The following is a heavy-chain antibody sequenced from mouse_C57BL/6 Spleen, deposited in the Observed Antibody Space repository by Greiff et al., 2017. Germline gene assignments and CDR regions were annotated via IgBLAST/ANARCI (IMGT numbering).Heavy chain of an antibody. D-gene: IGHD2-4*01. J-gene: IGHJ2*01. CDR1: GYTFTSYW. CDR3: ARRALYYDYDGLYYFDY. V-gene: IGHV1-59*01. CDR2: IDPSDSYT. Sequence: QVQLQQPGAELVRPGTSVKLSCKASGYTFTSYWMHWVKQRPGQGLEWIGVIDPSDSYTNYNQKFKGKATLTVDTSSSTAYMQLSSLTSEDSAVYYCARRALYYDYDGLYYFDYWGQGTTLTVSS.